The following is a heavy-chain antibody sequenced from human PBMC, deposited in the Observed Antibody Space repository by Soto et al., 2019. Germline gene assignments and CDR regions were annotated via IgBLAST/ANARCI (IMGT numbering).Heavy chain of an antibody. CDR1: GFSLSTSGVG. CDR3: AHRLTTGYSYGHRD. Sequence: QITLKESGPTLVKPTQTLTLTCTFSGFSLSTSGVGVGWIRQPPGKALEWLALIYWNDDKRYSPSLKSRLTITKDTSKNQVVLTMTNMDPVDTATYYCAHRLTTGYSYGHRDWGQGTLVTVSS. J-gene: IGHJ4*02. D-gene: IGHD5-18*01. V-gene: IGHV2-5*01. CDR2: IYWNDDK.